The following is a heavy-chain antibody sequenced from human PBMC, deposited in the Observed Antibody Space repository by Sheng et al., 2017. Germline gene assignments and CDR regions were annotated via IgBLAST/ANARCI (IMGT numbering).Heavy chain of an antibody. Sequence: QVTLRESGPALVKPTQTLTLTCTLSGFSLSTSGMCVNWIRQPPGKALEWLARIDWDDDKYYSTSLKTRLTISKDTSKNQVVLTMTNMDPVDTATYYCARIYRGYDKWFDPWGQGILVTVSS. D-gene: IGHD5-12*01. J-gene: IGHJ5*02. CDR2: IDWDDDK. V-gene: IGHV2-70*15. CDR1: GFSLSTSGMC. CDR3: ARIYRGYDKWFDP.